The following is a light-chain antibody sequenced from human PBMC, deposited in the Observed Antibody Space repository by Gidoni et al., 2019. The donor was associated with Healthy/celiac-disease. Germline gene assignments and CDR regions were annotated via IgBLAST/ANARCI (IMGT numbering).Light chain of an antibody. CDR1: QSVSSY. CDR3: QQRSNFYT. CDR2: DAF. V-gene: IGKV3-11*01. Sequence: EIVLTQSPATLSLSPGERATISSRASQSVSSYLAWYQQKPGQAPRLLIYDAFNRATGIPARFSGSGSGTDFTLTISSLEPEDFAVYYCQQRSNFYTFGQGTKLEIK. J-gene: IGKJ2*01.